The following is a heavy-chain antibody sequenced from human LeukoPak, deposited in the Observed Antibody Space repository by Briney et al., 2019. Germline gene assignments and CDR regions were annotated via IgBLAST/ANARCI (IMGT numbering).Heavy chain of an antibody. CDR3: ARTQRGGYNYGYYYYYMDV. V-gene: IGHV4-39*07. J-gene: IGHJ6*03. D-gene: IGHD5-24*01. CDR1: GDSISSSTYY. CDR2: IYYSGST. Sequence: SETLSLTCTVSGDSISSSTYYWGWIRQPPGKGLEWIGNIYYSGSTYYNPSLKSRVTISVDTSKNQFSLKLSSVTAADTAVYYCARTQRGGYNYGYYYYYMDVWGKGTTVTVSS.